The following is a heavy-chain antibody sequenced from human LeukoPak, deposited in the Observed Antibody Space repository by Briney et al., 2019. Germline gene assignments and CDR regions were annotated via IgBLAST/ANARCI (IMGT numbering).Heavy chain of an antibody. J-gene: IGHJ6*03. D-gene: IGHD2-2*02. CDR3: ARVVVPAAIAAYYYYMDV. CDR1: GGSISSYY. Sequence: SETLSLTCTVSGGSISSYYWSWIRQPPGKGLEWIGYIYYSGSTNYNPSLKSRVTISVDTSKNQFSLKLSSVTAADTAVYYCARVVVPAAIAAYYYYMDVWGKGTTVTVSS. V-gene: IGHV4-59*08. CDR2: IYYSGST.